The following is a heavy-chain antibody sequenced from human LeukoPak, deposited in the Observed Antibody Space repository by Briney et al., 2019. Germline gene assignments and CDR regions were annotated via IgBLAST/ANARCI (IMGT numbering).Heavy chain of an antibody. CDR2: ISYDGSNK. J-gene: IGHJ6*02. D-gene: IGHD1-20*01. Sequence: GGSLRLSCAASGFTFSSYAMHWVRQAPGKGLEWVAVISYDGSNKYYADSVKGRFTISRDNSKNTLYLQMNCLRAEDTAVYYCARGLTSRGMDVWGQGTTVTVSS. CDR1: GFTFSSYA. CDR3: ARGLTSRGMDV. V-gene: IGHV3-30-3*01.